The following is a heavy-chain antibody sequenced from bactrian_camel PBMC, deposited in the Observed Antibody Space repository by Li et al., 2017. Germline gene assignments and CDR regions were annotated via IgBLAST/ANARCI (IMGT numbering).Heavy chain of an antibody. J-gene: IGHJ4*01. CDR3: VGTTMSRNCPLTWLGYERGGED. V-gene: IGHV3S53*01. D-gene: IGHD1*01. CDR1: GHTYSRNC. CDR2: IDSDGRI. Sequence: VQLVESVGGSVQPGGSLRLSCGASGHTYSRNCMGWFRQIPGKEREGVAAIDSDGRITYASSVQGRFTVSKENDNSMMWMQMERLKPDDTGTYFCVGTTMSRNCPLTWLGYERGGEDWGQGTQVTVSS.